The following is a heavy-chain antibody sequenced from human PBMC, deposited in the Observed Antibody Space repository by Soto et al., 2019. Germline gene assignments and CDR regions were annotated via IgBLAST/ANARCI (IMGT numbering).Heavy chain of an antibody. CDR3: ARETNPMVRGVISY. J-gene: IGHJ4*02. CDR1: GYTFTSYA. CDR2: INAGNGNT. D-gene: IGHD3-10*01. V-gene: IGHV1-3*01. Sequence: ASVKVSCKASGYTFTSYAMHWVRQAPGQRLEWMGWINAGNGNTKYSQKFQGRVTITRDTSASTAYMELSSLRSEDTAVYYCARETNPMVRGVISYWGQGTLVTVSS.